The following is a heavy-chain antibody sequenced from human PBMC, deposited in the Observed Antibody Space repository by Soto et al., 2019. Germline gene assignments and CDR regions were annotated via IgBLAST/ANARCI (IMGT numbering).Heavy chain of an antibody. Sequence: QVQLVQSGAEVKKPGASVKVSCKASGYTFTSYGISWVRQAPGQGLEWMGWISAYNGNTNYAQKLQGRVTMTPGTPTRPAYMELRSLRSDDTAVYYCARDLARDGYNWNYCYYYGMDLWGQGTTVTGSS. V-gene: IGHV1-18*04. J-gene: IGHJ6*02. CDR3: ARDLARDGYNWNYCYYYGMDL. CDR2: ISAYNGNT. D-gene: IGHD5-12*01. CDR1: GYTFTSYG.